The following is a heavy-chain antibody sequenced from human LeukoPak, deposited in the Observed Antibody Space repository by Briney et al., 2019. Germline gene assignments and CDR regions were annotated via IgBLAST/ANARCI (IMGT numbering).Heavy chain of an antibody. D-gene: IGHD4-23*01. V-gene: IGHV1-3*01. CDR1: GYTFTSYA. CDR2: INAGNGNT. CDR3: ARGLDYGGDH. J-gene: IGHJ5*02. Sequence: ASVKVSCKASGYTFTSYAMHWVRQAPGQKLEWMGWINAGNGNTKYSQNFQGRVTISRDTSASTAYMELSSLRSEDTAVYYCARGLDYGGDHWGQGTLVTVSS.